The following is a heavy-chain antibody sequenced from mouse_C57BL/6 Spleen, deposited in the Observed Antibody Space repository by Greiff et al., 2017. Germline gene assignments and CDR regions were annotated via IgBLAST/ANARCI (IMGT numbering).Heavy chain of an antibody. J-gene: IGHJ4*01. Sequence: VQGVESGPGLVQPSQSLSITCTVSGFSLTSYGVHWVRQSPGKGLEWLGVIWSGGSTDYNAAFISRLSISKDNSKSQVFFKMNSLQADDTAIYYCARKGYSNYGAMDYWGQGTSVTVSS. CDR2: IWSGGST. CDR1: GFSLTSYG. D-gene: IGHD2-5*01. CDR3: ARKGYSNYGAMDY. V-gene: IGHV2-2*01.